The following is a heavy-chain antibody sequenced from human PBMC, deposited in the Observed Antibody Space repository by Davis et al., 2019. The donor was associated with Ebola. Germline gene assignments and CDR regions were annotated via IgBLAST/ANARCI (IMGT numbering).Heavy chain of an antibody. CDR1: GFTFSSYW. Sequence: GESLKISCAASGFTFSSYWMHWVRQAPGKGLVWVPRINSDGSSTSYADSVKGRFTISRDNAKNTLYLQKNSLRVEDTAVYYCAREMATTNDAFDIWGQGTMVSVSS. CDR2: INSDGSST. D-gene: IGHD5-24*01. CDR3: AREMATTNDAFDI. V-gene: IGHV3-74*01. J-gene: IGHJ3*02.